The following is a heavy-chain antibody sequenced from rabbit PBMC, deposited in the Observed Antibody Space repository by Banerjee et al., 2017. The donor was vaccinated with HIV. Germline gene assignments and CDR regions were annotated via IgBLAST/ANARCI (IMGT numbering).Heavy chain of an antibody. CDR1: GFDFSSYG. V-gene: IGHV1S39*01. CDR2: IYTGSGGT. CDR3: ARDGGTTYYSGYFTL. J-gene: IGHJ4*01. Sequence: QEQLVESGGGLVQPGGSLKLSCKASGFDFSSYGVSWVRQAPGKGLEWIGCIYTGSGGTWDASWVNGRFTISKTSSTTVTLQMTSLTVADTATYFCARDGGTTYYSGYFTLWGPGTLVTVS. D-gene: IGHD8-1*01.